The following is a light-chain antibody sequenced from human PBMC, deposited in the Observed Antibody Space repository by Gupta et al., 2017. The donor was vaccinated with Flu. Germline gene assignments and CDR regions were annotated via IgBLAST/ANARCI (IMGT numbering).Light chain of an antibody. CDR2: DVT. CDR1: SVDIGRFYY. Sequence: GASVDIGRFYYVSWYQQHPGKAPKLIYDVTNRPSGVSDRFSGSKSGNTASLTISGPRAEDEADYYCSSYRSSTTLFGGGTRVTVL. V-gene: IGLV2-14*03. CDR3: SSYRSSTTL. J-gene: IGLJ2*01.